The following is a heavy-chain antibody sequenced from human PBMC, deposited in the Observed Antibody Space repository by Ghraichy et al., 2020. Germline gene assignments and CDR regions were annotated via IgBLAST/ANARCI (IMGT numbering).Heavy chain of an antibody. V-gene: IGHV4-39*01. J-gene: IGHJ6*02. CDR3: ARGGAISYYYYGMDV. D-gene: IGHD3-3*01. CDR2: IYYSGST. CDR1: GGSISSSSYY. Sequence: SETLSLTCTVSGGSISSSSYYWGWIRQPPGKGLEWIGSIYYSGSTYYNPSLKSRVTISVDTSKNQFSLKLSSVTAADTAVYYCARGGAISYYYYGMDVWGQGTTVTVSS.